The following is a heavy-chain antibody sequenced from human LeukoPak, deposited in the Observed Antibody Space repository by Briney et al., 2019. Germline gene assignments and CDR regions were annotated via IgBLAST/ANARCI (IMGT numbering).Heavy chain of an antibody. CDR2: ISGSGGST. V-gene: IGHV3-23*01. J-gene: IGHJ6*02. Sequence: GGSLRLSCAASGFTFSSYAMSWVRQAPGKGLEWVSAISGSGGSTYYADSVKGRFTISRDNSKNTLYLQVNSLRAEDTAVYYCAKGGFSSPVHYYYGMDVWGQGTTVTVSS. D-gene: IGHD2-2*01. CDR3: AKGGFSSPVHYYYGMDV. CDR1: GFTFSSYA.